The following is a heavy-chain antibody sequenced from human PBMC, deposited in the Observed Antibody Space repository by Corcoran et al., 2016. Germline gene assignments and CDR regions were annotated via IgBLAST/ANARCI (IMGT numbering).Heavy chain of an antibody. J-gene: IGHJ3*01. CDR2: IHPADSDT. V-gene: IGHV5-51*01. CDR3: AKVGFCSTATCYASFDF. Sequence: EVQLVQSGAEVKKPGESLKISCKGSGYSFTNYWIGWVRQMPGKGLEWMGIIHPADSDTRYGPSFQGPVTISADKSISTAYVQWSSLKASDTAMYYCAKVGFCSTATCYASFDFWGQGTMVTVSS. CDR1: GYSFTNYW. D-gene: IGHD2-2*01.